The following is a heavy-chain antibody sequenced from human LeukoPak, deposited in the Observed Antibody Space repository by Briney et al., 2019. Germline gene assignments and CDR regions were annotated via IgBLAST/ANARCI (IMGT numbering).Heavy chain of an antibody. Sequence: GASVKVSCKASGGTFSSYAISWVRQAPGQGLEWMGWINPNSGGTNYAQKFQGRVTMTRDTSISTAYMELSRLRSDDTAVYYCARAYPARTDSSGYTTESWFDPWGQGTLVTVSS. D-gene: IGHD3-22*01. CDR2: INPNSGGT. V-gene: IGHV1-2*02. J-gene: IGHJ5*02. CDR3: ARAYPARTDSSGYTTESWFDP. CDR1: GGTFSSYA.